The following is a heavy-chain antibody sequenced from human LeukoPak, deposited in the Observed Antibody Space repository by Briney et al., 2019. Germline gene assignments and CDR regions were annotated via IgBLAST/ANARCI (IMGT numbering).Heavy chain of an antibody. CDR2: IKQDGSEK. Sequence: GGSLRLSCAASGFTFSSYSMSWVRQAPGKGLEWVANIKQDGSEKYYVDSVKGRFTISRDNAKNSLYLQMNSLRAEDTAVYYCASPATVTAPNDYWGQGTLVTVSS. V-gene: IGHV3-7*01. CDR3: ASPATVTAPNDY. D-gene: IGHD4-17*01. CDR1: GFTFSSYS. J-gene: IGHJ4*02.